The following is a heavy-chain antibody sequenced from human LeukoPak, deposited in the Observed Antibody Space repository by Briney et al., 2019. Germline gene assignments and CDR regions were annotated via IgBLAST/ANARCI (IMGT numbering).Heavy chain of an antibody. CDR2: IYPGDSDT. CDR3: ARYAHDSSGYYYYFDY. V-gene: IGHV5-51*01. J-gene: IGHJ4*02. D-gene: IGHD3-22*01. CDR1: GYSFTSYW. Sequence: GESLKISCKGSGYSFTSYWIGWVRQMPGKGLELMCIIYPGDSDTRYSPAFQGQVTISADKSISTAYLQWSSLKASDTAMYYCARYAHDSSGYYYYFDYWGQGTLVTVSS.